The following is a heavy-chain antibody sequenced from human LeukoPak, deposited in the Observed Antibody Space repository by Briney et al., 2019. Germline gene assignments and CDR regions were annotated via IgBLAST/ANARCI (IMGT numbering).Heavy chain of an antibody. CDR1: GFTLSSYA. Sequence: GGSLRLSCAASGFTLSSYAMSWVRQAPGKGLEWVSTISAGGDSTYYADSVKGRFTISRDNSKNTLSLQMSTLRAEDTAIYYCTKRLTLAGTFDYWGQGTLVTVSS. D-gene: IGHD6-19*01. J-gene: IGHJ4*02. V-gene: IGHV3-23*01. CDR2: ISAGGDST. CDR3: TKRLTLAGTFDY.